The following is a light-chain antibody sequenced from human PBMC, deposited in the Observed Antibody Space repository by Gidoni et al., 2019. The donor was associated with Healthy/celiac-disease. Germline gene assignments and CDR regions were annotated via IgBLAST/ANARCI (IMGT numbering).Light chain of an antibody. CDR3: QQSDSTPLK. V-gene: IGKV1-39*01. CDR2: AAY. CDR1: QRISSY. Sequence: DIQLTQSPSSLSASVGDRVNITCPASQRISSYLNWYQQKPGKAPKLLTYAAYSLQSGVPSRFSGSGSGTELTLTISSLKTEDFGTYYCQQSDSTPLKFGKGTKVEIK. J-gene: IGKJ1*01.